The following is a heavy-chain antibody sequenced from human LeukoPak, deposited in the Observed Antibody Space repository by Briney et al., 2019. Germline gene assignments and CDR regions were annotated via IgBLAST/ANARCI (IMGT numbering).Heavy chain of an antibody. D-gene: IGHD2-2*02. J-gene: IGHJ5*02. CDR2: ISFSGGST. V-gene: IGHV3-23*01. Sequence: PGGSLRLSCAASGFTFSIYAMNWVRQAPGKGLEWVSAISFSGGSTYYADSVKGRFTISRDNSKNTLYLQMNSLRVEDTAVYYCAKSQPAAISWXDPXGQGXXVTV. CDR3: AKSQPAAISWXDP. CDR1: GFTFSIYA.